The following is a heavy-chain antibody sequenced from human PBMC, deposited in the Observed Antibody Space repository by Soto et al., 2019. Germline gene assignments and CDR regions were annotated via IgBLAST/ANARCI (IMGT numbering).Heavy chain of an antibody. CDR1: GGSMSRGDYY. J-gene: IGHJ6*02. D-gene: IGHD3-10*01. Sequence: PSETLSLTCTVSGGSMSRGDYYWSWIRQPPGKGLEWIGFIYHTGSTYYSPSLKNRVAISVDTSKNQFSLKLSSVTAADTAVYFCARDPLYDYGFYYYGMDVWGQGTTVTVSS. V-gene: IGHV4-30-4*01. CDR2: IYHTGST. CDR3: ARDPLYDYGFYYYGMDV.